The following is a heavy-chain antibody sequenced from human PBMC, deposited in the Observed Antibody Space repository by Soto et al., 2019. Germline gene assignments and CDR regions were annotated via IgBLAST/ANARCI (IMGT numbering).Heavy chain of an antibody. CDR3: AKAGYSGSWFFYYFDY. J-gene: IGHJ4*02. CDR1: GFTFSVYG. V-gene: IGHV3-30*18. D-gene: IGHD6-13*01. CDR2: ISYDGSNA. Sequence: GGSLRLSCAASGFTFSVYGMLWVRQAPGKGLEWVAVISYDGSNAYYADSVKGRITISRDNSKNTHYLQMNSLRAEDTAVYYCAKAGYSGSWFFYYFDYWGQGTLVTVSS.